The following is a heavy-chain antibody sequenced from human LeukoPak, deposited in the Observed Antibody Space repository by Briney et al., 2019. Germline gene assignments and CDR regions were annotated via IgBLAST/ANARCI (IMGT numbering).Heavy chain of an antibody. D-gene: IGHD3-22*01. J-gene: IGHJ4*02. CDR2: INHSGST. Sequence: SETLSLTCTVSGGSISSYYWSWIRQPPGKGLEWIGEINHSGSTNYNPSLKSRVTISVDTSKNQFSLKLSSVTAADTAVYYCARDSSGYYNLSYYFDYWGQGTLVTVSS. CDR1: GGSISSYY. CDR3: ARDSSGYYNLSYYFDY. V-gene: IGHV4-34*01.